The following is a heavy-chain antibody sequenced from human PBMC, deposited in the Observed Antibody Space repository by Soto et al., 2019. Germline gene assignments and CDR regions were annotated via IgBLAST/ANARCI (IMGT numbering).Heavy chain of an antibody. CDR1: GYTFTSYA. J-gene: IGHJ6*02. CDR2: ISADNGNT. CDR3: ARSVGGWELVPYYYYGMDV. Sequence: ASVKVSCKASGYTFTSYAMNWVRQAPGQRLEWMGWISADNGNTNYAQQLQGRVTITRDTSASTAYMELSSLRSEDTAVYYCARSVGGWELVPYYYYGMDVWGQGTTVTVSS. V-gene: IGHV1-3*01. D-gene: IGHD1-26*01.